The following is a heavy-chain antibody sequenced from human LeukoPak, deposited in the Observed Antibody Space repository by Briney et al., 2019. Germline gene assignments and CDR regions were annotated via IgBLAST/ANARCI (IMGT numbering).Heavy chain of an antibody. CDR2: IYYSGST. D-gene: IGHD6-19*01. CDR3: ARAEYSSGWYYFDY. Sequence: SETLSLTCTVSGGSISSYYWSWIRQPPGKGLEWIGYIYYSGSTNYNPSLKSRVTISVDTSKNQFSLKLSSVTAADTAVYYCARAEYSSGWYYFDYWGQGTLVTVSS. J-gene: IGHJ4*02. V-gene: IGHV4-59*01. CDR1: GGSISSYY.